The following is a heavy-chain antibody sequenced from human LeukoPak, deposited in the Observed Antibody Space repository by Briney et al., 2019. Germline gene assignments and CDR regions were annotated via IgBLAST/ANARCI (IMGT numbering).Heavy chain of an antibody. D-gene: IGHD6-19*01. CDR1: GYTFTSYG. Sequence: ASVKVSCKASGYTFTSYGISWVRQAPGQGLEWMGWTSAYNGNTNYAQKLQGRVTMTTDTSTSTAYMELRSLRSDDTAVYYCARAPSIAVAGDFDYWGQGTLVTVSS. CDR2: TSAYNGNT. CDR3: ARAPSIAVAGDFDY. J-gene: IGHJ4*02. V-gene: IGHV1-18*01.